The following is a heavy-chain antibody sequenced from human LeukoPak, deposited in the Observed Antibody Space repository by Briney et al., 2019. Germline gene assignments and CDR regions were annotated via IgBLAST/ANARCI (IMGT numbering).Heavy chain of an antibody. V-gene: IGHV3-30*04. Sequence: GGSLRLSCAASGFTFSSYAMHWVRQAPGKGLEWVAVISYDGSNKYYADSVKGRFTISRDNSKNTLYLQMNSLRAEDTAVYYCARSPQGQVHYFDYWGQGTLVTVSS. CDR1: GFTFSSYA. J-gene: IGHJ4*02. CDR2: ISYDGSNK. CDR3: ARSPQGQVHYFDY.